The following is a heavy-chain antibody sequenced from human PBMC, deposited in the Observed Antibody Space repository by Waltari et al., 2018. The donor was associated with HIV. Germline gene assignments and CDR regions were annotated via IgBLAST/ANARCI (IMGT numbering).Heavy chain of an antibody. CDR1: GYTFTIYG. CDR2: IRGYNCDP. CDR3: AIVGDPSGYNAHTYYDYGMDV. Sequence: QFQLVQSGAEVKKPGASVKVSCKTSGYTFTIYGIRWVRQAPGQGLEWRGWIRGYNCDPNYAQNCQGRVTMTTDTSTSTAYMELRSLRSDDTAVYYCAIVGDPSGYNAHTYYDYGMDVWGQGTTVTVSS. V-gene: IGHV1-18*01. J-gene: IGHJ6*02. D-gene: IGHD3-22*01.